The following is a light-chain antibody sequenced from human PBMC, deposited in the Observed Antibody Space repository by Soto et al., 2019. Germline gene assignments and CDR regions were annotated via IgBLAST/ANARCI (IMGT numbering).Light chain of an antibody. Sequence: QSVLTQPASLSGSPGQSITISCTGTNSDVGAYSYFSWYQRYPGKAPKLLIYDVGARPSGISYRFSGSKPGNTASMTISGLQAEEEADYYCSSYTVFTTYVFGSRTKVTVL. J-gene: IGLJ1*01. V-gene: IGLV2-14*03. CDR3: SSYTVFTTYV. CDR2: DVG. CDR1: NSDVGAYSY.